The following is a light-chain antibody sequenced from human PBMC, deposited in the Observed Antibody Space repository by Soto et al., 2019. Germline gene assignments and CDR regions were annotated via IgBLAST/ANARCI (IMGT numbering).Light chain of an antibody. CDR1: ESVHRN. J-gene: IGKJ3*01. Sequence: EMVMTQSRATLSVSPGERVTRACRASESVHRNLAWYQQKPGQGPSLLIYYASTRATGVPDRFTGSGSGTEFTLTIRSLQSEDFGVYHCQHYSNWPPTFGPGTKVEIK. CDR2: YAS. CDR3: QHYSNWPPT. V-gene: IGKV3-15*01.